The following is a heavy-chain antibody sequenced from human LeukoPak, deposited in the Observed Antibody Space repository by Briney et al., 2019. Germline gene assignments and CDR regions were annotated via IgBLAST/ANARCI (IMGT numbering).Heavy chain of an antibody. CDR3: ARGPPNWGYDY. J-gene: IGHJ4*02. CDR2: MSPNSGDT. V-gene: IGHV1-8*01. D-gene: IGHD7-27*01. CDR1: GYTFTSYD. Sequence: GALVKVPCKASGYTFTSYDFNWVRQATGQRPEWMGWMSPNSGDTGYAQKFQDRVTMTRNTSISTAYMELSSLRSDDTAVYYCARGPPNWGYDYWGPGTLVTVSS.